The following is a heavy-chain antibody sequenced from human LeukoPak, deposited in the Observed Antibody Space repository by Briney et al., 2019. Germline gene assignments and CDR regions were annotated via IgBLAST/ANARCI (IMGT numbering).Heavy chain of an antibody. CDR3: AERGITMIGGV. D-gene: IGHD3-10*02. CDR1: GFTFSSYE. Sequence: GGSLRLSCAASGFTFSSYEMNWVCQAPGKGLEWVSYISSSGSTIYYADSVKGRFTISRDNAKNSLYLQMNSLRAEDTAVYYCAERGITMIGGVWGKGTTVTISS. J-gene: IGHJ6*04. CDR2: ISSSGSTI. V-gene: IGHV3-48*03.